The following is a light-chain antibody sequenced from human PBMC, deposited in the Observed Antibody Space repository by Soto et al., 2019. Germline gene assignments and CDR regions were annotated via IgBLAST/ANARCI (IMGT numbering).Light chain of an antibody. CDR3: QQYSNWPPIT. V-gene: IGKV3-15*01. Sequence: ETVMTQSPGTLSVSLGARATLSCRASQSVSIHLAWYQQKPGQAPRLLIYDTSTRATGIPARFSGSGSGTELTLTISSLQSEDFAVYYCQQYSNWPPITFGQGTRLEIK. CDR1: QSVSIH. J-gene: IGKJ5*01. CDR2: DTS.